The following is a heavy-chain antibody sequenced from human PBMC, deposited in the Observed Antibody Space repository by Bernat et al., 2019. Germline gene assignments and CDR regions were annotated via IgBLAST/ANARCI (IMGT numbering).Heavy chain of an antibody. CDR3: ARDGGPSNYGPFHWFDP. D-gene: IGHD4-4*01. V-gene: IGHV3-33*01. CDR1: GFTFSSYG. J-gene: IGHJ5*02. CDR2: IWYDGSNK. Sequence: QVQLVESGGGVVQPGRSLRLSCAASGFTFSSYGMHWVRQAPGKGLEWVAVIWYDGSNKYYADSVKGRFTISRDNSKNTLYLQMNSLRAEDTAVYYCARDGGPSNYGPFHWFDPWGQGTLVTVSS.